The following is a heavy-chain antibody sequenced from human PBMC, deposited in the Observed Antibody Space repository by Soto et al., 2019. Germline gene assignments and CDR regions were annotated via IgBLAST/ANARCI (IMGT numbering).Heavy chain of an antibody. J-gene: IGHJ6*02. CDR3: ARHNYDSSGYYLYYYGMDV. D-gene: IGHD3-22*01. CDR1: GGSGGSFSGYY. CDR2: INHSGST. V-gene: IGHV4-34*01. Sequence: QVQLQQWGAGLLKPSETLSLTCAVYGGSGGSFSGYYWSWIRQPPGKGLEWIGEINHSGSTNYNPSLKSRVTISVDTSKNQFSLKLSSVTAADTAVYYCARHNYDSSGYYLYYYGMDVWGQGTTVTVSS.